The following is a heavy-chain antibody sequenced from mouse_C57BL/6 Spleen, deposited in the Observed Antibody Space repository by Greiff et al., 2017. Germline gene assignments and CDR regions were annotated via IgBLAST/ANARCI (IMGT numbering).Heavy chain of an antibody. CDR3: AIERDYYDYDGALCAY. D-gene: IGHD2-4*01. CDR1: GYTFTSYW. CDR2: IHPSDSDT. V-gene: IGHV1-74*01. Sequence: QVQLQQPGAELVKPGASVKVSCKASGYTFTSYWMHWVKQRPGQGLEWIGRIHPSDSDTNYNQKFKGKATLTVDKSSSTAYMQLSSLASEDSAVYYCAIERDYYDYDGALCAYGGQETLVTFSA. J-gene: IGHJ3*01.